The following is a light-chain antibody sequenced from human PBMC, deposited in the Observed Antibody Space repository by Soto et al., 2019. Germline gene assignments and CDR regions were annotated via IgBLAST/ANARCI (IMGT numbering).Light chain of an antibody. Sequence: EIVLTQSPGAVSLSPGERATLSCRASQNINIYLAWYQQKPGQAPRLLIYDASDRATGIPARFSGSGSGTDFTLTISSLEPEDFAVYYCQQRSDWPITFGQGTRLEIK. CDR1: QNINIY. J-gene: IGKJ5*01. V-gene: IGKV3-11*01. CDR2: DAS. CDR3: QQRSDWPIT.